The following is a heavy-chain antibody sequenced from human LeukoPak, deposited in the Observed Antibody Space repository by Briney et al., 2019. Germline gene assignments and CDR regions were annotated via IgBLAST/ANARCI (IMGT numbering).Heavy chain of an antibody. CDR3: ARDACVSCGGDCCHDP. Sequence: ASVKDSCKASGYTFTNYGISWVRQAPGQELEWMAWISAYNGDTRYAQKFQGRVILTTDTSTTTAYMDLRNLRSDDTAVYYCARDACVSCGGDCCHDPWGQGTLVTVS. CDR2: ISAYNGDT. V-gene: IGHV1-18*01. D-gene: IGHD2-21*02. J-gene: IGHJ5*02. CDR1: GYTFTNYG.